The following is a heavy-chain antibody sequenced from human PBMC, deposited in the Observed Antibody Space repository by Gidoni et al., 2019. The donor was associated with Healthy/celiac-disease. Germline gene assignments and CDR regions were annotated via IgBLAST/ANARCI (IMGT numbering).Heavy chain of an antibody. V-gene: IGHV3-30-3*01. Sequence: QVQLVESGGGVVKPGRSLRLSCAASGSTFSSYAMYSVRQDPGKGLEWVAVISYGGRNTYYACSVKGRFTISRDNSKNTLYLQMNSLRAEDTAVYYCARDFGEYYYGSGSYYRASFGYWGQGTLVTVSS. D-gene: IGHD3-10*01. J-gene: IGHJ4*02. CDR2: ISYGGRNT. CDR1: GSTFSSYA. CDR3: ARDFGEYYYGSGSYYRASFGY.